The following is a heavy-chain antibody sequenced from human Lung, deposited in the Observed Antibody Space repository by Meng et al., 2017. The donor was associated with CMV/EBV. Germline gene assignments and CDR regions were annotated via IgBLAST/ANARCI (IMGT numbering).Heavy chain of an antibody. CDR3: TRRGPAAMGGMDV. V-gene: IGHV3-73*01. CDR1: GFTFSGSA. J-gene: IGHJ6*02. D-gene: IGHD2-2*01. Sequence: GGSXRLSCAASGFTFSGSATHWVRQASGKGLEWVGRIRSKANSYATAYAASVKGRFTISRDDSKNTAYLQMNSLKTEDTAVYYCTRRGPAAMGGMDVWGQGTTVTVSS. CDR2: IRSKANSYAT.